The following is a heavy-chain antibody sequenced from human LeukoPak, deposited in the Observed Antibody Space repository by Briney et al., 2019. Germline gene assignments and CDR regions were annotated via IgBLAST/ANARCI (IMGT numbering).Heavy chain of an antibody. J-gene: IGHJ5*02. V-gene: IGHV3-74*01. CDR3: AVSNGGYGP. CDR2: INSDGTTT. CDR1: AFDFTAYW. D-gene: IGHD5-12*01. Sequence: GGSLRLSCASSAFDFTAYWMHWVRQDPRQGLLWVARINSDGTTTNYADSVKGRFTISRDNAKNTLFLQMNSLRAEDTAVYFCAVSNGGYGPWGQGALVTVSS.